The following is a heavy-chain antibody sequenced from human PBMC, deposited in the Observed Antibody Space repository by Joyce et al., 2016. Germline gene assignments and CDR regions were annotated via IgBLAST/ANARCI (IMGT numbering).Heavy chain of an antibody. CDR2: INHSGRT. CDR3: ARGPRSNWGLVWFDP. V-gene: IGHV4-34*01. D-gene: IGHD7-27*01. CDR1: GGSFSGYY. J-gene: IGHJ5*02. Sequence: QVQLQQWGAGLLKPSETLSLTCAVYGGSFSGYYWSWIRQPPGKGLEWIGEINHSGRTNYNPSRKSRVTISVDTSKNQFSLKLSSVTAADTAVYYCARGPRSNWGLVWFDPWGQGTLVTVSS.